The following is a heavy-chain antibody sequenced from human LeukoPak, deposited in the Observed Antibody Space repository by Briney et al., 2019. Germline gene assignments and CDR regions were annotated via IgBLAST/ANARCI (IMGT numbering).Heavy chain of an antibody. J-gene: IGHJ4*02. CDR3: ARDVRDSSGYYLRAFGY. CDR1: GFTFSSYE. D-gene: IGHD3-22*01. V-gene: IGHV3-48*03. Sequence: QPGGSLRLSCAASGFTFSSYEMNWVRQAPGKGLEWVSYISSSGSTIYYADSVKGRFTISRDNAKNSLYLQMNSLRAEDTAVYYCARDVRDSSGYYLRAFGYWGQGTLVTVPS. CDR2: ISSSGSTI.